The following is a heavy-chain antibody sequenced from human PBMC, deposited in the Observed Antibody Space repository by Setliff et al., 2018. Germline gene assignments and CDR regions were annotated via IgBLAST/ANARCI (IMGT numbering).Heavy chain of an antibody. CDR1: GGSISSSSYY. J-gene: IGHJ4*02. V-gene: IGHV4-39*07. D-gene: IGHD6-19*01. CDR3: ARARGGDSSGWYLENEYFDY. CDR2: MYYSGST. Sequence: SETLSLTCTVSGGSISSSSYYWGWIRQPPGKGLEWIGSMYYSGSTYYTPSLKSRVTISVDTSKIQFSLKLGSVTAADTAVYYCARARGGDSSGWYLENEYFDYWGQGTLVTVSS.